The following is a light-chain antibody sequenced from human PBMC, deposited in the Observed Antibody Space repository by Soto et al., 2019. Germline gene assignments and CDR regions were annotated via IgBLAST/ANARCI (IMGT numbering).Light chain of an antibody. V-gene: IGLV1-40*01. CDR3: QSYDSSLSVV. Sequence: QAVVTQPPSVSGAPGQRVTISCTGSSSNIGAGYDVHWYQQLPGTAPKLLIYGNSNRPSGAPDRFSGSKSGTSASLAITGLHAEDEADDYCQSYDSSLSVVFGGGTKLTVL. J-gene: IGLJ2*01. CDR2: GNS. CDR1: SSNIGAGYD.